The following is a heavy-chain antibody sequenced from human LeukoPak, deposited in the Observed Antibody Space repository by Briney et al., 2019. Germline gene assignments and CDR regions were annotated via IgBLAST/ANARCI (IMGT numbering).Heavy chain of an antibody. V-gene: IGHV4-59*01. CDR3: ARGWGVLSEQWLVGYYYYYMDV. J-gene: IGHJ6*03. D-gene: IGHD6-19*01. Sequence: SETLSLTCTVSGGSISSYYWSWIRQPPGKGLEWIGYIYYSGSTNYNPSLKSRVTISVDTSKNQFSLKLSSVTAADTAVYYCARGWGVLSEQWLVGYYYYYMDVWGKGTTVTVSS. CDR2: IYYSGST. CDR1: GGSISSYY.